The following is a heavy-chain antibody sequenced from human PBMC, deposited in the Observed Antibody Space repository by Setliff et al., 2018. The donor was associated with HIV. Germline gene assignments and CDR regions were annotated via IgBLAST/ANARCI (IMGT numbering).Heavy chain of an antibody. D-gene: IGHD3-9*01. J-gene: IGHJ4*02. CDR3: AKGYFDWLRAGTFDY. CDR1: GFRFRGHA. CDR2: ISGSGGST. V-gene: IGHV3-23*01. Sequence: RLSCVASGFRFRGHAMNWVRQAPGKGLEWVSVISGSGGSTFYADSVKGRFTISRDNSKNTVYLQMNSLRAEDTAVYYCAKGYFDWLRAGTFDYWGQGSLVTVSS.